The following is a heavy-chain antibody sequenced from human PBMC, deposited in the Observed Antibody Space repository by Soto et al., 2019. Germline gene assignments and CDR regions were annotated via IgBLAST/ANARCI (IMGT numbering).Heavy chain of an antibody. D-gene: IGHD5-12*01. V-gene: IGHV1-58*01. J-gene: IGHJ1*01. CDR1: GFTFTSSA. CDR3: AADQVWGDGYKSEYFQH. CDR2: IVVGSGNT. Sequence: QMQLVQSGPEVKKPGTSVKVSCKASGFTFTSSAVQWVRQARGQRLEWIGWIVVGSGNTNYAQKFQERVTITRDMSTSTAYMELSSLRSEDTAVYYCAADQVWGDGYKSEYFQHWGQGTLVTVSS.